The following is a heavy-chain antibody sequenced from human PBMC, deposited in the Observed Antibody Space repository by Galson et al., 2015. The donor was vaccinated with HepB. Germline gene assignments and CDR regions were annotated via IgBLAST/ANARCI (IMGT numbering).Heavy chain of an antibody. V-gene: IGHV3-53*01. CDR3: ARQAITGTDSFDI. CDR2: IYSGGST. Sequence: SLRLSCAASGFPVSSYYMSWVRQAPGKGLEWVSLIYSGGSTDSADSVKGRFTISRESSKNTLYLKMNSLRAEDTAVYYCARQAITGTDSFDIWGRGTVVTVSS. J-gene: IGHJ3*02. D-gene: IGHD1-20*01. CDR1: GFPVSSYY.